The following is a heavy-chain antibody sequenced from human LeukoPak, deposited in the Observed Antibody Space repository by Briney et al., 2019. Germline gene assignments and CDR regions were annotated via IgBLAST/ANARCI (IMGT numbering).Heavy chain of an antibody. V-gene: IGHV4-34*01. CDR3: ARESIAVAGVDY. Sequence: SETLSLTCAVYGGSFSGYYWSWIRQPPGKGLEWIGEINHSGSTNYNPSPKSRVTISVDTSKNQFSLKLSSVTAADTAVYYCARESIAVAGVDYWGQGTLVTVSS. CDR1: GGSFSGYY. CDR2: INHSGST. D-gene: IGHD6-19*01. J-gene: IGHJ4*02.